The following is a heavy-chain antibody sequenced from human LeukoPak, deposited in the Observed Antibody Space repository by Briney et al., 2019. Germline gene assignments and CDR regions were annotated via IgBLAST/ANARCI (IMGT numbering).Heavy chain of an antibody. J-gene: IGHJ3*02. CDR1: GGSISSSSYY. V-gene: IGHV4-39*07. D-gene: IGHD1-26*01. CDR2: IYYSGST. CDR3: ARVEGATTQTDAFDI. Sequence: SETLSLTCTVSGGSISSSSYYWGWIRQPPGKGLEWIGSIYYSGSTYYNPSLKSRVTISVDTSKNQFSLKLSSVTAADTAVYYCARVEGATTQTDAFDIWGQGTMVTVSS.